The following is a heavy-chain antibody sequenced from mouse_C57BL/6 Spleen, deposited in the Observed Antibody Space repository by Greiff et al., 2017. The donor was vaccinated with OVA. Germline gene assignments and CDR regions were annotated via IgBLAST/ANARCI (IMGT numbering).Heavy chain of an antibody. CDR3: ARRTVVATVDY. V-gene: IGHV1-59*01. CDR1: GYTFTSYW. CDR2: IDPSDSYT. J-gene: IGHJ2*01. D-gene: IGHD1-1*01. Sequence: VQLQQPGAELVRPGTSVKLSCKASGYTFTSYWMHWVKQRPGQGLEWIGVIDPSDSYTNYNQKFKGKATLTVDTSSSTAYMQRSSLTSEDSAVYYCARRTVVATVDYWGKGTTLTVSS.